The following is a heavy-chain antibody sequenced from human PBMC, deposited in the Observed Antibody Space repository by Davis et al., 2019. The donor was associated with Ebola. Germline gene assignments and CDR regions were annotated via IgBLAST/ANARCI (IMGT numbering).Heavy chain of an antibody. Sequence: ASVKVSCKASGYTFTGYYMHWVRQAPGQGLEWMGWINPNSGGTNYAQKFQGWVTMTRDTSISTAYMELSRLRSDDTAVYYCARESVGATHYYYYGMDVWGQGTTVTVSS. CDR3: ARESVGATHYYYYGMDV. J-gene: IGHJ6*02. CDR1: GYTFTGYY. D-gene: IGHD1-26*01. V-gene: IGHV1-2*04. CDR2: INPNSGGT.